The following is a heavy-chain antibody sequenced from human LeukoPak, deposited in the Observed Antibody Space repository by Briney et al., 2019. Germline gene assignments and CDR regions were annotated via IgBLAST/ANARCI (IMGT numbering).Heavy chain of an antibody. CDR3: AKGMVATYYDFDY. J-gene: IGHJ4*02. D-gene: IGHD5-12*01. V-gene: IGHV1-3*01. CDR2: INAGSGNT. CDR1: GNTFTSYA. Sequence: ASVKVSCKASGNTFTSYAMHWVRQAPGQRLEWMGWINAGSGNTKYSQKFQGRVTITRDTSASTAYMELSSLRSEDTVVYYCAKGMVATYYDFDYWGQGTLVTVSS.